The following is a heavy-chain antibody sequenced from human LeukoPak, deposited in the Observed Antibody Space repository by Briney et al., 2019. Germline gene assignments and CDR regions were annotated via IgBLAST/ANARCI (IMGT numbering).Heavy chain of an antibody. CDR3: ARGGGPGIAVAGTCDF. V-gene: IGHV3-43*02. D-gene: IGHD6-19*01. J-gene: IGHJ4*02. CDR1: GFTFDDYA. CDR2: ISGDASRT. Sequence: GGSLRLSCAASGFTFDDYAMHWVRQAPGKGLEWVSLISGDASRTFYADSVRGRFTISRDNSKNSLYLQMNSLRTEDTALYYCARGGGPGIAVAGTCDFWGQGTLVTVSS.